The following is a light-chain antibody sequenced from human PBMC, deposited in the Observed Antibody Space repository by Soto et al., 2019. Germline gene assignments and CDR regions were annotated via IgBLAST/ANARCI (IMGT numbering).Light chain of an antibody. V-gene: IGKV1-39*01. CDR2: AAS. Sequence: DIQMTQSPSSLSASVGDRVTITCRASQSISSYLNWYQQKPGKAPKLLIYAASSLQSGVPSRFSGSVSGTDFTLTISSLQPEDFATYYCQQSYSTPQETFGQGTKVEIK. J-gene: IGKJ1*01. CDR3: QQSYSTPQET. CDR1: QSISSY.